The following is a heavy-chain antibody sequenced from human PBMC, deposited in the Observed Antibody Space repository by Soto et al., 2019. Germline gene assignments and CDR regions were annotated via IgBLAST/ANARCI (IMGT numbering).Heavy chain of an antibody. CDR3: ARLTRTYGSGWFDP. V-gene: IGHV4-39*01. Sequence: SETLSLTCTVSGGSISSSSYYWGWIRQPPGKGLEWIGSIYYSGSTYYNPSLKSRVTISVDTSKNQFSLKLSSVTAADTAVYYCARLTRTYGSGWFDPWGQGTLVTVSS. CDR1: GGSISSSSYY. D-gene: IGHD3-10*01. CDR2: IYYSGST. J-gene: IGHJ5*02.